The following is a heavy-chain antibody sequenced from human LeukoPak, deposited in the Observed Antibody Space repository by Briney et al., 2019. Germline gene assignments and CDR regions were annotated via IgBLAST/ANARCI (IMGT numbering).Heavy chain of an antibody. CDR2: IYHSGST. V-gene: IGHV4-38-2*02. CDR3: ARARNYYDSSDYYYEGDAFDI. Sequence: SETLSLTSTVSGYSISSGYYWGWIRQPPGKGLEWIGSIYHSGSTNYNPSLKSRVTISVDTSKNQFSLKLSSVTAADTAVYYCARARNYYDSSDYYYEGDAFDIWGQGTMVTVSS. J-gene: IGHJ3*02. CDR1: GYSISSGYY. D-gene: IGHD3-22*01.